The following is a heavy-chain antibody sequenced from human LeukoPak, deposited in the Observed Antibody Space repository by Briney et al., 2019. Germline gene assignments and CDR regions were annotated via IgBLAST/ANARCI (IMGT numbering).Heavy chain of an antibody. CDR1: GGSFSGYY. CDR2: INHSGST. V-gene: IGHV4-34*01. CDR3: ASLIAVDAFDI. Sequence: SETLSLTCAVYGGSFSGYYWSWIRQPPGKGLEWIGEINHSGSTNYNPSLKSRVTISVDTSKNQFSLKLSSVTAADTAVYYCASLIAVDAFDIWGQGTMVTVSS. J-gene: IGHJ3*02. D-gene: IGHD6-19*01.